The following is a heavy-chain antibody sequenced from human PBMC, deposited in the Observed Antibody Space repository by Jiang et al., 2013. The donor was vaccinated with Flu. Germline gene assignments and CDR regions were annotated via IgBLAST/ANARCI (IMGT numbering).Heavy chain of an antibody. CDR2: ISYDGSNK. J-gene: IGHJ6*02. V-gene: IGHV3-30-3*01. CDR3: ARENPEDYYDSSGYEKYGMDV. Sequence: VISYDGSNKYYADSVKGRFTISRDNSKNTLYLQMNSLRAEDTAVYYCARENPEDYYDSSGYEKYGMDVWGQGTTVTVSS. D-gene: IGHD3-22*01.